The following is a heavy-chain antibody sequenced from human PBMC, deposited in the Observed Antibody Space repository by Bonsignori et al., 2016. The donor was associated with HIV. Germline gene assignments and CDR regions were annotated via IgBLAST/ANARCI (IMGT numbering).Heavy chain of an antibody. J-gene: IGHJ3*02. D-gene: IGHD5-18*01. V-gene: IGHV1-18*01. CDR1: GYIFISYG. CDR3: ARGQRILDALDI. CDR2: ISAYNGYT. Sequence: ASVKVSCKGSGYIFISYGISWVRQAPGQGLEWMGWISAYNGYTKYAQNLQGRVTMTTDTSTTTAYMELRSLRSDDTAVYYCARGQRILDALDIWGQGTMVTVSS.